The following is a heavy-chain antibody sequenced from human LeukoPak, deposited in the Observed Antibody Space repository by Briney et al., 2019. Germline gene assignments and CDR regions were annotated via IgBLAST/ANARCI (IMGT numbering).Heavy chain of an antibody. D-gene: IGHD3-10*01. Sequence: SVKVSCKASGGTFSSYAISWVRQAPGQGLEWMGGIIPIFGTANYAQKFQGRVTITADESTSTAYMELSSLRSEDMAVYYCARVGMGVRGVIIKGNYYYYYMDVWGKGTTVTISS. V-gene: IGHV1-69*13. CDR1: GGTFSSYA. CDR3: ARVGMGVRGVIIKGNYYYYYMDV. J-gene: IGHJ6*03. CDR2: IIPIFGTA.